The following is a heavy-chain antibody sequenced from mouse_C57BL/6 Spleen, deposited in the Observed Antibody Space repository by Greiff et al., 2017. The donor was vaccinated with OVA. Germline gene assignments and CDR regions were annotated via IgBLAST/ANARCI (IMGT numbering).Heavy chain of an antibody. J-gene: IGHJ1*03. CDR2: IYPGDGDT. CDR1: GYAFSSSW. CDR3: ARRDGSSDWYFDV. Sequence: VKLVESGPELVKPGASVKISCKASGYAFSSSWMNWVKQRPGKGLEWIGRIYPGDGDTNYNGKFKGKATLTADKSSSTAYMQRSSLTSEDSAVYFCARRDGSSDWYFDVWGTGTTVTVSS. V-gene: IGHV1-82*01. D-gene: IGHD1-1*01.